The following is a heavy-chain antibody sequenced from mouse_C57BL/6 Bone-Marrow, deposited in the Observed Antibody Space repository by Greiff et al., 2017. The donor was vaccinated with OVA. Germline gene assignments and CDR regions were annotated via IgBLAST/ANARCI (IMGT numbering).Heavy chain of an antibody. D-gene: IGHD2-2*01. Sequence: VQGVESGAELVRPGASVKLSCKASGYTFTDYYINWVKQRPGQGLEWIARIYPGSGNTYYNEKFKGKATLTAEKSSSTAYMQLSSLTSEDSAVYFCAIGVSTMVYYYAMDYWGQGTSVTVSS. CDR3: AIGVSTMVYYYAMDY. V-gene: IGHV1-76*01. CDR1: GYTFTDYY. CDR2: IYPGSGNT. J-gene: IGHJ4*01.